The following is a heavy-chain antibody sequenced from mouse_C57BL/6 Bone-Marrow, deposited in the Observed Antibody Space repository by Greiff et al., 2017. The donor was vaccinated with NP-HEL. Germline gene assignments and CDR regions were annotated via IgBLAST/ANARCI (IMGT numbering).Heavy chain of an antibody. D-gene: IGHD1-1*02. CDR1: GFTFSSYG. V-gene: IGHV5-6*01. Sequence: EVKLVESGGDLVKPGGSLKLSCAASGFTFSSYGMSWVRQTPDKRLEWVATISSGGSYTYYPDSVKGRFTISRDNAKNTLYLQMSSLKSEDTAMYYCARLWSAWFAYWGQGTLVTVSA. J-gene: IGHJ3*01. CDR2: ISSGGSYT. CDR3: ARLWSAWFAY.